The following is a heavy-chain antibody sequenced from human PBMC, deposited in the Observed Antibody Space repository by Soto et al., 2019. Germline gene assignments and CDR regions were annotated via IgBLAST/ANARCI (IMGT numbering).Heavy chain of an antibody. Sequence: SETLSFTCSVSGGSINSYWWSWIRQPAGKGLEWIGRVYSSGTTDYNPSLNSRATMSVETSKNQFSLKLTSVTAADTAVYYCARDIGSYAYAEGYWGQGIQVTAPQ. V-gene: IGHV4-4*07. CDR1: GGSINSYW. CDR3: ARDIGSYAYAEGY. J-gene: IGHJ4*02. CDR2: VYSSGTT. D-gene: IGHD2-2*01.